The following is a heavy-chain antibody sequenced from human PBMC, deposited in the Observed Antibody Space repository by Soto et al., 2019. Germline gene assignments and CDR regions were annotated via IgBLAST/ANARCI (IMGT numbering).Heavy chain of an antibody. CDR1: GFTFRNYW. Sequence: EVQLVESGGGLVQPGGSLRLSCVASGFTFRNYWMSWLRQAPGKGLEGVANTNQDGRERYSVDSVKGRFTISRDNAKNSMHLQMNSLRAEDTAVYYCARDGSGYSTDWGQGTLVTVSS. V-gene: IGHV3-7*01. CDR3: ARDGSGYSTD. J-gene: IGHJ4*02. CDR2: TNQDGRER. D-gene: IGHD5-18*01.